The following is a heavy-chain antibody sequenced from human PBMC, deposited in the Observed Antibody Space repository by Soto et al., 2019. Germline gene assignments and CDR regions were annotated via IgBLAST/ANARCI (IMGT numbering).Heavy chain of an antibody. CDR3: GRVMRSLLSITALDT. CDR1: GYTFTRDQ. Sequence: QVQLVQSGAEVKKPGASVKVSCKASGYTFTRDQIHWVRQAPGQGLEWMGMIDPSGGKTNYAQKYQGRVTMTRDTSTSTVYMALSSLRSEDTAIYVCGRVMRSLLSITALDTWGQGTLVTVSS. V-gene: IGHV1-46*01. CDR2: IDPSGGKT. J-gene: IGHJ5*02. D-gene: IGHD3-10*01.